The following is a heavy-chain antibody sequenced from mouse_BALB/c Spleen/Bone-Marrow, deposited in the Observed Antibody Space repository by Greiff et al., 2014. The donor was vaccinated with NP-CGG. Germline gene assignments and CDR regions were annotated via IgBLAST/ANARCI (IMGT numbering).Heavy chain of an antibody. D-gene: IGHD1-1*01. CDR2: IYPYNGGT. Sequence: VQLKHSGPELVKPGASVKISCKASGYTFTDYNIHWVKQSHGKSLEWIGYIYPYNGGTGYNQKFKSKAILTVDNSSSTAYMELRSLASEDSAVYYCARSYYYGSGFGWFAYWGQGTLVTVSA. CDR1: GYTFTDYN. V-gene: IGHV1S29*02. J-gene: IGHJ3*01. CDR3: ARSYYYGSGFGWFAY.